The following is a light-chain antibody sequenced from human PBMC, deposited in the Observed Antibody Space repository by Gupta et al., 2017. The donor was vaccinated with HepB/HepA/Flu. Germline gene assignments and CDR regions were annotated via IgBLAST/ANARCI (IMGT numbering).Light chain of an antibody. CDR1: QSIRSF. J-gene: IGKJ4*01. Sequence: DIQMTQSPSSLSASVGDRVTITCRASQSIRSFLNWYQQKPGKAPKLLMYAAFTLHSGVPSRFSGSASGTDFTLTINSLQPEDFATYYCQQTYRTPPTFGGGTKVEIE. CDR2: AAF. CDR3: QQTYRTPPT. V-gene: IGKV1-39*01.